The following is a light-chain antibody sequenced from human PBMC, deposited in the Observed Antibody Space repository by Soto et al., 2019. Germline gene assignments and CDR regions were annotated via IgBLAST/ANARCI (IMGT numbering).Light chain of an antibody. CDR3: QQRNNWPLT. V-gene: IGKV3-11*01. CDR2: GTS. J-gene: IGKJ4*01. Sequence: EVVLTQSPATLSLSPGERATLSCRASQSVSSYLAWYQQKPGQAPRLLIYGTSNRATGIPTRFTGSGSGTDFSLPISSLEPEEFAVYYCQQRNNWPLTFGGGTKVEIK. CDR1: QSVSSY.